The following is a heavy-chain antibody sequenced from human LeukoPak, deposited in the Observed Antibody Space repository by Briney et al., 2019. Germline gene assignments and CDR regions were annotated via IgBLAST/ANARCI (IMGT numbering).Heavy chain of an antibody. CDR3: ARGHGYYYYMDV. CDR2: VSVFNDDT. CDR1: GYRFTRYG. J-gene: IGHJ6*03. V-gene: IGHV1-18*01. Sequence: GASVKVSCKASGYRFTRYGISWVRQAPGQGPEWGGWVSVFNDDTKYAQKFQGRVTVTTDTSTDTAYMELSSLKSEDTAVYYCARGHGYYYYMDVWGGGTTVTVSS.